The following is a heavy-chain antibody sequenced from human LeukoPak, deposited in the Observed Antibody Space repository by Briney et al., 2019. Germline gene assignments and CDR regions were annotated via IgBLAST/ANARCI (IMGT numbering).Heavy chain of an antibody. V-gene: IGHV4-30-2*01. J-gene: IGHJ4*02. CDR1: GGSISSGGYS. CDR2: IYHSGST. CDR3: AKSYNGYESKPDY. Sequence: PSETLSLTCAVSGGSISSGGYSWSWIRQPPGKGLEWIGYIYHSGSTYYNPSLKSRVTISVDRSKNQFSLKLSSVTAADTAVYYCAKSYNGYESKPDYWGQGTLVTVSS. D-gene: IGHD5-12*01.